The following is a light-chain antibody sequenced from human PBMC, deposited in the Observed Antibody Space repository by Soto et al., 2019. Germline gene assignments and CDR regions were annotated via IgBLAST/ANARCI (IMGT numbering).Light chain of an antibody. V-gene: IGLV2-8*01. CDR1: SSDVGAYTY. CDR3: SSYAGSNNNVV. Sequence: QSALTQPPSASGSPGQSVTISCTGTSSDVGAYTYVSWYQQHPGKAPKLMIYEVSKRPSWVPDRFSGSKSGSTASLTVSGLQSEDEADSDCSSYAGSNNNVVFGGGTKLAVL. J-gene: IGLJ2*01. CDR2: EVS.